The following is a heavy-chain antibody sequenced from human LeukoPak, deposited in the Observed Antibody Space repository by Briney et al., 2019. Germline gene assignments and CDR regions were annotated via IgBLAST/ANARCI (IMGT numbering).Heavy chain of an antibody. CDR2: ISGAGGST. V-gene: IGHV3-23*01. J-gene: IGHJ3*02. CDR3: AKDFRYSGGYSAYDAFDI. CDR1: GFTFSSYA. Sequence: PGGSLRLSCAASGFTFSSYAMSWVRQAPGKGLEWVSAISGAGGSTYYAESVKGRFTIARDNSKNTLYLQMNSLRDEDTAIYYCAKDFRYSGGYSAYDAFDIWGQGTMVTVSS. D-gene: IGHD1-26*01.